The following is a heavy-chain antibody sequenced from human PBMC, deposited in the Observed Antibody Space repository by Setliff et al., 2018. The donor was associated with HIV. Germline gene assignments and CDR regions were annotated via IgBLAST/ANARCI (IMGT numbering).Heavy chain of an antibody. J-gene: IGHJ4*02. D-gene: IGHD3-9*01. CDR2: ISSNGGDK. CDR3: TRDHRFVDRYPDW. V-gene: IGHV3-11*04. CDR1: GFTFSDYY. Sequence: PGGSLRLSCAASGFTFSDYYMSWIRQAPGKGLEWVAYISSNGGDKYYADSVRGRFTLSRDNAMNSLSLEMNSLRAEDTALYYCTRDHRFVDRYPDWWGQGTLVTVSS.